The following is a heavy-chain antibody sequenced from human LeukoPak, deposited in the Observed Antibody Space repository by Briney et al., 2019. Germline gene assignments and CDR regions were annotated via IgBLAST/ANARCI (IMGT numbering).Heavy chain of an antibody. CDR1: GFTFSSYG. Sequence: GGSLRLSCAASGFTFSSYGMHWVRQAPGKGLEWVAVISYDGSNKYYADSVKGRFAISRDNSNNTLYLQMSSLRAGDTAVYYCAKRANRGVLGEFDYWGQGTLVTVSS. CDR2: ISYDGSNK. D-gene: IGHD3-10*01. J-gene: IGHJ4*02. V-gene: IGHV3-30*18. CDR3: AKRANRGVLGEFDY.